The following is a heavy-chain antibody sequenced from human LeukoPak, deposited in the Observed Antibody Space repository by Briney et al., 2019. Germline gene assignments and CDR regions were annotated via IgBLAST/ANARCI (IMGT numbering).Heavy chain of an antibody. V-gene: IGHV4-59*08. CDR3: AMEIVVRSDP. D-gene: IGHD5-12*01. CDR2: IYYSGST. Sequence: SETLSPIWPLSGGSMASFCTRCIRQPPGKGLEWIGYIYYSGSTNYNPSLKSRVTMSVDTSKNQFSLKLSSVTAADTAVYYCAMEIVVRSDPWGQGSLVTVSS. J-gene: IGHJ5*02. CDR1: GGSMASFC.